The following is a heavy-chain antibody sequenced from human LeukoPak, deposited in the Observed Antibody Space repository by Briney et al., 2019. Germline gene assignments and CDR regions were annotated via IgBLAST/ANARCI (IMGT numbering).Heavy chain of an antibody. CDR3: ARANSGYDFGYYYYYMDV. V-gene: IGHV4-34*01. J-gene: IGHJ6*03. Sequence: SETLSLTCAVYGGSFSGYYWSWIRQPPGKGLEWIGEINHSGSTNYNPSLKSRVTISVDTSKNQFSLKLSSVTAADTAVYYCARANSGYDFGYYYYYMDVWGKGTTVTVSS. CDR1: GGSFSGYY. CDR2: INHSGST. D-gene: IGHD5-12*01.